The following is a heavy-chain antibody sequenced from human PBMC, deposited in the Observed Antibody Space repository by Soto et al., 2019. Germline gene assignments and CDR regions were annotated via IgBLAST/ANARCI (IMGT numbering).Heavy chain of an antibody. V-gene: IGHV1-3*01. Sequence: QVQLVQSGAEVKKPGASVKVSCKASGYTFTSYAMHWVRQAPGQRLEWMGWINAGNGNTKYSQKFQGRVTITRDTSASTAYMALSSLRSEDTAVYYCARSARGWQQLVLVLNYWGQGTLVTVSS. CDR2: INAGNGNT. CDR1: GYTFTSYA. D-gene: IGHD6-13*01. J-gene: IGHJ4*02. CDR3: ARSARGWQQLVLVLNY.